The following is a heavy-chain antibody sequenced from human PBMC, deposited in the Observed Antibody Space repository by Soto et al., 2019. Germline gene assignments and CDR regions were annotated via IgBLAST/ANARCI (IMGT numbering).Heavy chain of an antibody. CDR2: TFHSGDT. V-gene: IGHV4-4*02. CDR3: AYSTGWYRHDV. CDR1: GDSISNSRW. J-gene: IGHJ3*01. Sequence: QVQLQESGPGLVKPSGTLSLTCAVSGDSISNSRWWIWVRQPPGKGLEWIGDTFHSGDTNYNPSLKSRVFISVDKSQNQFSLKVSSVTAADTAVYYCAYSTGWYRHDVWGQGTLVNVSS. D-gene: IGHD6-19*01.